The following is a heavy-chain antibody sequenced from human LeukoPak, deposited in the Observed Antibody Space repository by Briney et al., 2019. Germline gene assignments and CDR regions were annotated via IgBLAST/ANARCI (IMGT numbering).Heavy chain of an antibody. CDR1: GFTFSNYW. Sequence: GGSLRLSCAASGFTFSNYWMHWVRQAPGKGLVWVSRIKSDESSTTYADSVKGRFTISRDNAKNTLYPQMNSLRAEDTAVYYCASGPYCTNGVCYGDYWGQGTLVTVSS. D-gene: IGHD2-8*01. V-gene: IGHV3-74*01. J-gene: IGHJ4*02. CDR3: ASGPYCTNGVCYGDY. CDR2: IKSDESST.